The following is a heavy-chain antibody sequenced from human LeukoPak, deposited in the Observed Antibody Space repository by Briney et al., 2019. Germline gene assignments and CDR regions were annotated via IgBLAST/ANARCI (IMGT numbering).Heavy chain of an antibody. CDR1: GGSISSSSYY. V-gene: IGHV4-39*01. D-gene: IGHD2-2*02. CDR2: IYYSGST. Sequence: SETLSLTCTVSGGSISSSSYYWGWIRQPPGKGLEWIGSIYYSGSTYYNPSLKSRVTISVDTSKNQFSLKLSSVTAADTAVYYCARHQLLVPAAIGRSNWFDPWGQGTLVTVSS. CDR3: ARHQLLVPAAIGRSNWFDP. J-gene: IGHJ5*02.